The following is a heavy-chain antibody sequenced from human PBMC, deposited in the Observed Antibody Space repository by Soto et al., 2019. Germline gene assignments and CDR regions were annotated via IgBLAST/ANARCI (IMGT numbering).Heavy chain of an antibody. D-gene: IGHD2-2*01. Sequence: SLRLSCAASGFTFSSYSLNWVRQAPGKGLEWISYVTGSGRTTVYADSVKGRFTISRDNAKNSLYLQMYSLRDEDTAMYFCARDCDSSSCYDSWGQGTLVTVSS. CDR2: VTGSGRTT. CDR3: ARDCDSSSCYDS. V-gene: IGHV3-48*02. CDR1: GFTFSSYS. J-gene: IGHJ5*01.